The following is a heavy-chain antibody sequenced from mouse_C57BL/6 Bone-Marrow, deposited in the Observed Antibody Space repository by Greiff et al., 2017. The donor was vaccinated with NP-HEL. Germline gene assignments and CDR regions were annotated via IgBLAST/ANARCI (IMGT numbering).Heavy chain of an antibody. J-gene: IGHJ3*01. CDR3: ARNWGSAYDYLFAY. CDR2: IWTGGGT. CDR1: GFSLTSYA. V-gene: IGHV2-9-1*01. D-gene: IGHD2-4*01. Sequence: VQLVESGPGLVAPSQSLSITCTVSGFSLTSYAISWVRQPPGKGLEWLGVIWTGGGTNYNSALKSRLSISKDNSKSQVFLKMNSLQTDDTARYYCARNWGSAYDYLFAYWGQGTLVTVSA.